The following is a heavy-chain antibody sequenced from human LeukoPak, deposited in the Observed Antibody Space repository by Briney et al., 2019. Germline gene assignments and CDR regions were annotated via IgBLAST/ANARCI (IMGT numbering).Heavy chain of an antibody. J-gene: IGHJ4*02. D-gene: IGHD1-26*01. Sequence: ASVNVSCKASGHTFTGYYMHWVRQAPGQGLEWMGWINPNSGGTNFAQKFQGRVTMTRDASISTAYMELSRLRSDDTAVYYCARDQTYIVGAEAFDYWGQGTLVTVSS. V-gene: IGHV1-2*02. CDR2: INPNSGGT. CDR3: ARDQTYIVGAEAFDY. CDR1: GHTFTGYY.